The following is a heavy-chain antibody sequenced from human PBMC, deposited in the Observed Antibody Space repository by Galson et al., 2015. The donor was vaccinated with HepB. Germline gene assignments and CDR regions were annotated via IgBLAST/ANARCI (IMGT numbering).Heavy chain of an antibody. J-gene: IGHJ4*02. CDR1: GFTFGDYA. V-gene: IGHV3-49*04. CDR2: IRSKAYGGTT. CDR3: TRDRYPEGPGRANFDY. D-gene: IGHD1-14*01. Sequence: SLRLSCAASGFTFGDYAMSWVRQAPGKGLEWVGFIRSKAYGGTTEYAASVKGRFTISRDDSKSIAYLQMNSLKTEDTAVYYCTRDRYPEGPGRANFDYWGQGTLVTVSS.